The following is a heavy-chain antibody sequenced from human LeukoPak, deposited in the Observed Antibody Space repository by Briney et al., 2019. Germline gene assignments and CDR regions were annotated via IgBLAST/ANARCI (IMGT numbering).Heavy chain of an antibody. CDR1: GFTFSSYA. CDR2: ISGDGVST. V-gene: IGHV3-23*01. Sequence: GGSLRLSCAASGFTFSSYAMSWVRQAPGKGLEWVSGISGDGVSTYYADSVKGRLTISRDNSRNTLYLQINSLRAEDTAVYYCAKGPKYDFWSGTRDYYFDYWGQGTLVTVPS. J-gene: IGHJ4*02. D-gene: IGHD3-3*01. CDR3: AKGPKYDFWSGTRDYYFDY.